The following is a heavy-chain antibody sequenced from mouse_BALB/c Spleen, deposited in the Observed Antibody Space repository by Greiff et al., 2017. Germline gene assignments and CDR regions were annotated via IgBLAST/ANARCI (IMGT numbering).Heavy chain of an antibody. CDR3: ARDGWFAY. Sequence: EVQLVESGGGLVKPGGSLKLSCAASGFTFSSYTMSWVRQTPEKRLEWVAYISNGGGSTYYPDTVKGRFTISRDNAKNTLYLQMSSLKSEDTAMYYCARDGWFAYWGQGTLVTVSA. D-gene: IGHD2-3*01. V-gene: IGHV5-12-2*01. CDR1: GFTFSSYT. J-gene: IGHJ3*01. CDR2: ISNGGGST.